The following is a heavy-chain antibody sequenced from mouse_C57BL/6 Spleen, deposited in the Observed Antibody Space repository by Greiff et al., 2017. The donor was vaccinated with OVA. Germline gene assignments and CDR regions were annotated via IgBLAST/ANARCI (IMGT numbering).Heavy chain of an antibody. D-gene: IGHD1-2*01. Sequence: VQLKQSGPELVKPGASVKIPCKASGYTFTDYNMDWVRQSHGKSLEWIGDINPNNGGTIYNKKFKGKATLTVDKDSSPAYMELRRLTSEDTAVSYCALANYHAIAYWGQGTSVTVSS. CDR2: INPNNGGT. CDR3: ALANYHAIAY. V-gene: IGHV1-18*01. CDR1: GYTFTDYN. J-gene: IGHJ4*01.